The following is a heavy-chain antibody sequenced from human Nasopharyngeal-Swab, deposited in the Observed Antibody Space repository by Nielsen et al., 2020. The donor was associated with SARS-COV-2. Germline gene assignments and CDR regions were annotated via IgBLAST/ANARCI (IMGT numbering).Heavy chain of an antibody. CDR1: GGSISSGDYY. Sequence: SETLSLTCTVSGGSISSGDYYWSWIRQPPGKGLEWIGYIYYSGSTYYNPSLKSRVTISVDTSKNQFSLKLSSVTAADTAVYYCARDRGSGKNYFDYWGQGTLVTVSS. CDR3: ARDRGSGKNYFDY. D-gene: IGHD3-10*01. V-gene: IGHV4-30-4*01. CDR2: IYYSGST. J-gene: IGHJ4*02.